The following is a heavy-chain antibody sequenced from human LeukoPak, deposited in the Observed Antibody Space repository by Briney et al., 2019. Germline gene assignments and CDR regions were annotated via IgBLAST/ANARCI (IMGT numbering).Heavy chain of an antibody. V-gene: IGHV4-4*02. Sequence: SETPSLTCAVSGGSISSSNWWSWVRQPPGKGLEWIGEIYHSGSTNYNPSLKSRVTISVDKSKNQFSLKLSSVTAADTAVYYCARDASRSYSSSWYGSGEYFQHWGQGTLVTVSS. D-gene: IGHD6-13*01. CDR1: GGSISSSNW. CDR3: ARDASRSYSSSWYGSGEYFQH. CDR2: IYHSGST. J-gene: IGHJ1*01.